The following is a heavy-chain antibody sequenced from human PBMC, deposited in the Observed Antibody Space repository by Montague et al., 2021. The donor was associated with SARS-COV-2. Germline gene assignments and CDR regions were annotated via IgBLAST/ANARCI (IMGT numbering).Heavy chain of an antibody. CDR2: GYYSCGV. D-gene: IGHD3-10*01. CDR3: ARAVSVRRPVNWFDP. V-gene: IGHV4-59*11. J-gene: IGHJ5*02. CDR1: GGSISDRY. Sequence: SETLSLTCTVSGGSISDRYYSWIRNPPRQGLDWLGFGYYSCGVNSNSSLSLRVTMSVDASKNKFSLKLTSVTATDTAVYYCARAVSVRRPVNWFDPWGQGTLVTVSS.